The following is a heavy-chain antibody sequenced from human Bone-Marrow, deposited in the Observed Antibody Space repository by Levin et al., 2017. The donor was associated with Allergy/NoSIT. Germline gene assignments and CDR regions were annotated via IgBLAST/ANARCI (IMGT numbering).Heavy chain of an antibody. CDR2: ISGSGGRT. CDR3: AKDTSGSASWCTLDY. D-gene: IGHD2-2*01. J-gene: IGHJ4*02. Sequence: PGGSLRLSCAASGFIFSNYAMSWVRQAPGKGLEWVSIISGSGGRTHYADSVKGRFTISRDNSKNTLYLQMNSLRDEDTAVYYCAKDTSGSASWCTLDYWGQGALVSVSS. CDR1: GFIFSNYA. V-gene: IGHV3-23*01.